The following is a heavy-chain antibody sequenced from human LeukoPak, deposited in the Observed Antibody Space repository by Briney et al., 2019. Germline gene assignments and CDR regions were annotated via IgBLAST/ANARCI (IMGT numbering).Heavy chain of an antibody. CDR2: ISYDGSHK. D-gene: IGHD6-19*01. CDR1: GFTFSSYG. Sequence: GRSLRLSCAASGFTFSSYGMLWARQAPGKGLEWVTLISYDGSHKYYADSVKGRFTISRDNARNSLYLQMNSLRADDTAVYFCARFGGSGWSLDYWGQGTLVTVSS. J-gene: IGHJ4*02. CDR3: ARFGGSGWSLDY. V-gene: IGHV3-30*03.